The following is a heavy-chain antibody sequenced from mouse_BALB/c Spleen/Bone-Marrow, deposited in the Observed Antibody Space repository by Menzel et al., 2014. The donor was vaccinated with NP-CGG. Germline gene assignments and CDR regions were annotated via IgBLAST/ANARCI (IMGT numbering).Heavy chain of an antibody. CDR3: ARELGVFAY. CDR2: INPGSGGT. D-gene: IGHD4-1*01. J-gene: IGHJ3*01. V-gene: IGHV1-54*01. CDR1: GYAFTNYL. Sequence: QVQLQQPGAELVRPGTSVKVSCKASGYAFTNYLIEWVKQRPGQGLEWIGVINPGSGGTNYNEKFKGKATLTADKSSSTAYMQLSSLTSDDSAAYFCARELGVFAYWGQGTLVTVSA.